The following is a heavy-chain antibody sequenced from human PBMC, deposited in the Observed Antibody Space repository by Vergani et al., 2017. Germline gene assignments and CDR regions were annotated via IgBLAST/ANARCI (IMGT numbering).Heavy chain of an antibody. J-gene: IGHJ5*02. CDR2: IIPILGIA. CDR3: ASAGPSGGWFDP. D-gene: IGHD1-26*01. V-gene: IGHV1-69*02. CDR1: GGPFSSYT. Sequence: QVQLVQSGAEVKKPGSSVKVSCKASGGPFSSYTISWVRQAPGQGLEWMGRIIPILGIANYAQQFQGRVTITADKSTSTAYMELSSLRSEDTAVYYCASAGPSGGWFDPWGQGTLVTVSS.